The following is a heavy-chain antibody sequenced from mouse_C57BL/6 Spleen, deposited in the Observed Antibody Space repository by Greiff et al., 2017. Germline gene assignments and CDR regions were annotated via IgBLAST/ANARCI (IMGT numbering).Heavy chain of an antibody. D-gene: IGHD2-4*01. CDR1: GYTFTSYG. V-gene: IGHV1-81*01. CDR2: IYPRSGNT. CDR3: AREGMYDYPYYFDY. J-gene: IGHJ2*01. Sequence: VQGVESGAELARPGASVKLSCKASGYTFTSYGISWVKQRTGQGLEWIGDIYPRSGNTFYNEKFTGKATLTVAKSSSTAYMELRSRTSEDSTVYFCAREGMYDYPYYFDYWGQGTTLTVSS.